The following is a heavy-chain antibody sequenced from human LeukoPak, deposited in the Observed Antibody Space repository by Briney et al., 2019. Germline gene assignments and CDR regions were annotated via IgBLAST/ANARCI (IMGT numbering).Heavy chain of an antibody. J-gene: IGHJ4*02. CDR2: IYYSGST. CDR3: GSSNDSSGRPVDY. D-gene: IGHD3-22*01. CDR1: GGSISSYY. V-gene: IGHV4-59*08. Sequence: PSETLSLTCTVSGGSISSYYWSWIRQPPGKGLEWIGYIYYSGSTNYNPSLKSRVTISVDTSKNQFSLKLSSVTAADTAVYYCGSSNDSSGRPVDYWGQRTLVTVYS.